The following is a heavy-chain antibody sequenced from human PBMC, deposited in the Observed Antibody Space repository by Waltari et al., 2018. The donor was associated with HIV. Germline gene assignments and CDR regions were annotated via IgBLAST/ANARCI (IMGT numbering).Heavy chain of an antibody. D-gene: IGHD6-13*01. V-gene: IGHV3-74*03. Sequence: EVQLVESGGGLVQPGGSLRLSCAASGFTFSSYWMHWVRQAPGKGLVCGSRINTDGSSTTYADSVKGRFTISRDNAKNTLYLQMNIRRAEDTAVYYCARDLYSRNGDDYWGQGTLVTVSS. CDR1: GFTFSSYW. CDR2: INTDGSST. CDR3: ARDLYSRNGDDY. J-gene: IGHJ4*02.